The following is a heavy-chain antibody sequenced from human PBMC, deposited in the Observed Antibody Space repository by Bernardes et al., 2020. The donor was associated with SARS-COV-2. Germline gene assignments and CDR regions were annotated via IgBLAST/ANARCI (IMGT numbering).Heavy chain of an antibody. Sequence: SEPLSLTCSVSGGCISDYYGSWIQRSPGKGLEWIGYIYYSGTTKYNRSLRSRVTISVDRSNNQFSLKLSSVTTADTAVYYCATEYDSGSYWNSFGMDVWGQGTTVTVSS. V-gene: IGHV4-59*01. CDR3: ATEYDSGSYWNSFGMDV. J-gene: IGHJ6*02. D-gene: IGHD3-10*01. CDR2: IYYSGTT. CDR1: GGCISDYY.